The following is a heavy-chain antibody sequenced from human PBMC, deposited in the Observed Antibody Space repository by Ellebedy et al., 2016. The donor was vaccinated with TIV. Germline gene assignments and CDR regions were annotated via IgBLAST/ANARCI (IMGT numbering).Heavy chain of an antibody. V-gene: IGHV3-7*03. J-gene: IGHJ3*02. Sequence: GGSLRLSCAGSGFTFSSYWMSWVRQAPGKGLEWVANINKDGSEKYYVDLVKGRFTISRDNAKKSLYLQMNSLRAEDTAVYYCVRYVAAFDIWGQGTMVTVSS. D-gene: IGHD3-16*01. CDR3: VRYVAAFDI. CDR2: INKDGSEK. CDR1: GFTFSSYW.